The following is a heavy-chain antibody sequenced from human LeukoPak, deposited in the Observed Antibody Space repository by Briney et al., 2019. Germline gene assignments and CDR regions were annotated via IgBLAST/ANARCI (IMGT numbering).Heavy chain of an antibody. V-gene: IGHV1-69*06. D-gene: IGHD5-12*01. J-gene: IGHJ4*02. CDR3: ARLPPTHGYSGYGGIDY. CDR1: GGTFSSYA. CDR2: IIPIFGTA. Sequence: ATVKVSCKASGGTFSSYAISWVRQAPGQGLEWMGGIIPIFGTANYAQKFQGRVTITADKSTSTAYMELSSLRSEDTAVYYRARLPPTHGYSGYGGIDYWGQGTLVTVSS.